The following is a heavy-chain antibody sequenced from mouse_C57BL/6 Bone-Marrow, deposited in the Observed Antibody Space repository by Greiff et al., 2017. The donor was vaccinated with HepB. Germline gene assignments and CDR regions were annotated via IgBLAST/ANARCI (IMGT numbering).Heavy chain of an antibody. Sequence: QVQLQQPGAELVMPGASVKLSCKASGYTFTSYWMHWVKQRPGQGLEWIGEIDPSDSYTNYNQKFKGKSTLTVYKSSSTAYMQLSSLTSEDSAVYYCARAYDYDLYYWGQGTTLTVSS. V-gene: IGHV1-69*01. CDR3: ARAYDYDLYY. CDR1: GYTFTSYW. J-gene: IGHJ2*01. CDR2: IDPSDSYT. D-gene: IGHD2-4*01.